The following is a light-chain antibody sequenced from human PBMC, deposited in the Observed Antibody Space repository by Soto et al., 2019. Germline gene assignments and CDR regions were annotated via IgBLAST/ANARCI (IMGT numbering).Light chain of an antibody. CDR2: GAS. CDR3: QQYGSSFI. Sequence: EIVLTQSPGTLSLSPGERATLSCRASQSVSSTYLAWYQQKPGQAPRLLIYGASSRATGIPDRFSGSGSGTDFTLTISRLEPEDFAVYYCQQYGSSFIFGGGTKV. CDR1: QSVSSTY. J-gene: IGKJ4*01. V-gene: IGKV3-20*01.